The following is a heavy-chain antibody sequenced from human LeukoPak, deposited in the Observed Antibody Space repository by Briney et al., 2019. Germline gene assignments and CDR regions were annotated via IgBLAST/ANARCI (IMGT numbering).Heavy chain of an antibody. V-gene: IGHV4-34*01. CDR3: ARGGFYCGGDCYVDY. Sequence: PESPSDSSVQHRGSSIASYWSVICQPPRKGLCWMGEINHSGSTNYNPSLKSRVTISVDTSKSQFSLKLSSVTAADTAVYYCARGGFYCGGDCYVDYWGQGTLVTVSS. D-gene: IGHD2-21*02. CDR1: RGSSIASY. CDR2: INHSGST. J-gene: IGHJ4*02.